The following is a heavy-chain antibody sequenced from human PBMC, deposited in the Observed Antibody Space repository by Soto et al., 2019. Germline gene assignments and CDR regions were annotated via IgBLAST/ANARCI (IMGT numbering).Heavy chain of an antibody. CDR2: IKQDGSEN. Sequence: SLRLSCAASGFTFTSYWMSWVRQAPGKGLEWVANIKQDGSENYYVDSVKARFTISRDNAKNSLYLQMNSLRAEDTAVYYCARNFKTCGGSCDWGQGTLVTVSS. D-gene: IGHD2-15*01. CDR3: ARNFKTCGGSCD. V-gene: IGHV3-7*01. J-gene: IGHJ4*02. CDR1: GFTFTSYW.